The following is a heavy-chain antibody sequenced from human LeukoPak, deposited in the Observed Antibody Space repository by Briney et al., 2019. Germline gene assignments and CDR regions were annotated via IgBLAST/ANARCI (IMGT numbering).Heavy chain of an antibody. V-gene: IGHV1-69*13. CDR3: ARDRRSGIAALGSPDFDY. CDR1: GGTFSSYA. J-gene: IGHJ4*02. Sequence: SVKVSCKASGGTFSSYAISWVRQAPGQGLEWMGGIIPIFGTANYAQKFQGRVTITADESTSTAYMELSSLRSEDTAVYYCARDRRSGIAALGSPDFDYWGQGTLVTVSS. CDR2: IIPIFGTA. D-gene: IGHD6-13*01.